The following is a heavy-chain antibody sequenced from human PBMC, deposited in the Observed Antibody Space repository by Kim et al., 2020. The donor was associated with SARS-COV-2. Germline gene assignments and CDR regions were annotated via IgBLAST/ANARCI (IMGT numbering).Heavy chain of an antibody. J-gene: IGHJ2*01. CDR3: ARHVIVVDITHWYFDL. D-gene: IGHD3-22*01. V-gene: IGHV4-39*01. Sequence: SETLSLTCTVSGGSISSSSYYWGWIRQPPGKGLEWIGSIYYSGSTYYNPSLKSRVTISVDTSKNQFSLKLSSVTAADTAVYYCARHVIVVDITHWYFDLWGRGTLVTVSS. CDR2: IYYSGST. CDR1: GGSISSSSYY.